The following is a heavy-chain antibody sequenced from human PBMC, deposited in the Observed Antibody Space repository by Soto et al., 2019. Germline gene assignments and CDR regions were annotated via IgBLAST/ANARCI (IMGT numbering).Heavy chain of an antibody. V-gene: IGHV4-4*02. J-gene: IGHJ5*02. Sequence: QVQLQESGPGLVKPSGTLSLTCAVSGGSISSSNWWSWVRQPPGKGLEWIGEIHHSGSTTYNPSHKSRVTISVDKSNNHCSLRLSSVTAADTAVYYCASGPGTGYDYGWFDPWGQVTLVTVAS. D-gene: IGHD5-12*01. CDR3: ASGPGTGYDYGWFDP. CDR1: GGSISSSNW. CDR2: IHHSGST.